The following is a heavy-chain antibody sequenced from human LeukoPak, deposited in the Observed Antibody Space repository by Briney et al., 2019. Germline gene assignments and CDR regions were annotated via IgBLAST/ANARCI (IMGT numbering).Heavy chain of an antibody. Sequence: GGSLRRSCAASGFTFSNYWMHWVRQAPGKGLVWVSRIHSDGSSTTSADSVKGRFTISRDNAENTLYLQMNGLRAEDTAVYFCARGNAHAFDIWGQGTMVTVSS. D-gene: IGHD1-1*01. J-gene: IGHJ3*02. CDR2: IHSDGSST. CDR3: ARGNAHAFDI. V-gene: IGHV3-74*01. CDR1: GFTFSNYW.